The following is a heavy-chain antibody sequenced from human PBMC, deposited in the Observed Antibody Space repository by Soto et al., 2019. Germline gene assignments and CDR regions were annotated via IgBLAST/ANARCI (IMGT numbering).Heavy chain of an antibody. CDR1: GGSFSGYY. CDR2: INHSGST. V-gene: IGHV4-34*01. CDR3: ARAPRVFVVVPAAKGSYYYYMDV. D-gene: IGHD2-2*01. J-gene: IGHJ6*03. Sequence: PSETLSLTCAVYGGSFSGYYWSWIRQPPGKGLEWIGEINHSGSTNYNPSLKSRVTISVDTSKNQFSLKLSSVTAADTAVYYCARAPRVFVVVPAAKGSYYYYMDVWGKGTTVTAP.